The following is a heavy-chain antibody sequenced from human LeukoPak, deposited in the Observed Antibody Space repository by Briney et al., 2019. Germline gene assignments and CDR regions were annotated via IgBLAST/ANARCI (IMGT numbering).Heavy chain of an antibody. CDR2: IYYSGST. CDR3: ARGPGYYSNYPTPFYYYYYGMDV. V-gene: IGHV4-30-4*08. D-gene: IGHD4-4*01. Sequence: SETLSLTCTVSGGSISSGGYCWSWIRQHPGKGLEWIGYIYYSGSTYYNPSLKSRVTISVDTSKNQFSLKLSSVTAADTAVYYCARGPGYYSNYPTPFYYYYYGMDVWGQGTTVTVSS. J-gene: IGHJ6*02. CDR1: GGSISSGGYC.